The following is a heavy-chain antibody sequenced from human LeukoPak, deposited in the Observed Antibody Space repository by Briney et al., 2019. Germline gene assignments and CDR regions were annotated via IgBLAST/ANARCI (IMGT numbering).Heavy chain of an antibody. Sequence: GGSLRLSCAASGLIFSNNWMHWVRQAPGKGLVWVSHINKDGSTTNYADSVKGRFTISRVNARNTLYLQMNSLRVEDTAVYYCVSSLGGNDNWGQGTLVSVSS. V-gene: IGHV3-74*01. CDR3: VSSLGGNDN. CDR2: INKDGSTT. CDR1: GLIFSNNW. J-gene: IGHJ4*02.